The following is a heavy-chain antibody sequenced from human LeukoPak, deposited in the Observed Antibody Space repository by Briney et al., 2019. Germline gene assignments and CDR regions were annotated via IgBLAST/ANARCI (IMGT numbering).Heavy chain of an antibody. CDR1: GGSISSSSYY. J-gene: IGHJ4*02. CDR2: IYYSGST. Sequence: PSETLSPTCTVSGGSISSSSYYWGWIRQPPGKGLEWIGKIYYSGSTYYNSSLKSRVTISVDTSKNQFSLKLSSVTAADTAVYYCARDRGPIDYWGQGTLVTVSS. V-gene: IGHV4-39*07. D-gene: IGHD2-2*02. CDR3: ARDRGPIDY.